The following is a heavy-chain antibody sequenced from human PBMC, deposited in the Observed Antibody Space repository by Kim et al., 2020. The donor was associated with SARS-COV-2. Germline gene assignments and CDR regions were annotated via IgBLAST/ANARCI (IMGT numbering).Heavy chain of an antibody. J-gene: IGHJ6*03. CDR3: PRDGGYSSSWYHYDIDV. CDR1: GYTFTSYA. V-gene: IGHV7-4-1*02. CDR2: INTNTGNP. D-gene: IGHD6-13*01. Sequence: AAVKVSCKASGYTFTSYAMNWVRQAPGQGLEWMGWINTNTGNPTYAQGFTGRFVFSLDTSVSTAYLHISSLKAEDTSVYYCPRDGGYSSSWYHYDIDVWGKGTTVTVSS.